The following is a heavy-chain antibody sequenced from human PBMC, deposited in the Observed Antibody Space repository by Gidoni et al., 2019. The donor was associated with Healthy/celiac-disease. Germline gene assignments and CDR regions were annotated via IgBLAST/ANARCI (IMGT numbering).Heavy chain of an antibody. D-gene: IGHD6-19*01. CDR1: GFTFSSYS. Sequence: EVQLVESGGGLVKPGGSLRLSCAASGFTFSSYSMNWVRQAPGKGLEWVSSISSSSSYIYYADSVKGRFTISRDNAKNSLYLQMNSRRAEDTAVYYCARGEGYSSGWFPMIYWYFDLWGRGTLVTVSS. J-gene: IGHJ2*01. CDR3: ARGEGYSSGWFPMIYWYFDL. V-gene: IGHV3-21*01. CDR2: ISSSSSYI.